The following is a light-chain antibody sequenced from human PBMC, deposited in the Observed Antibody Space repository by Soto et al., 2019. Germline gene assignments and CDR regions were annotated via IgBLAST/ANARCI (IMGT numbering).Light chain of an antibody. CDR2: EVS. CDR3: SSYTSINTGV. CDR1: SSDVGGYHY. V-gene: IGLV2-14*01. J-gene: IGLJ3*02. Sequence: QSALTQPASVSGSPGQSITISCTGTSSDVGGYHYVSWYQQHPGKAPNLMIYEVSNRPSGVSNRFSGSKSGNTASLTISGLQAEDEADYYCSSYTSINTGVFGGGTKLTVL.